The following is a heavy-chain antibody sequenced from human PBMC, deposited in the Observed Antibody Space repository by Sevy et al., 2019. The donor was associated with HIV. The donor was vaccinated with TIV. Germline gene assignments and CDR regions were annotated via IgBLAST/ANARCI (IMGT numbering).Heavy chain of an antibody. CDR3: AKDLGIAVAEGGGSTFDY. Sequence: GGSLRLSCAASGFTFDDYAMHWVRQAPGKGLEWVSGISWNSGSIGYADSVKGRFTISRDNAKNSLYLQMNSLRAEDTALYYCAKDLGIAVAEGGGSTFDYWGQGTLVTVSS. J-gene: IGHJ4*02. D-gene: IGHD6-19*01. CDR1: GFTFDDYA. CDR2: ISWNSGSI. V-gene: IGHV3-9*01.